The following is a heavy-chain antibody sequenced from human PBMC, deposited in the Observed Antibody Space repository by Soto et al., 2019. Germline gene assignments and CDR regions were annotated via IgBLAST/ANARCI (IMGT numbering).Heavy chain of an antibody. J-gene: IGHJ4*02. CDR2: INAGNAKT. D-gene: IGHD6-19*01. CDR1: GYTFTNYA. CDR3: ARDGAVAGNANFDY. Sequence: ASVKVSCKASGYTFTNYAIHWVRQGPGQRLEWMGWINAGNAKTKYSQKFQGRVTISRDTSASTAYMELSTLRSEGTAVYYCARDGAVAGNANFDYWGQGTLVTVSS. V-gene: IGHV1-3*01.